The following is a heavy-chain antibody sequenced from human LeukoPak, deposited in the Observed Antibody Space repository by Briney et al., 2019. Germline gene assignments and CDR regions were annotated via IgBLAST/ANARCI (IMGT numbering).Heavy chain of an antibody. D-gene: IGHD3-16*01. CDR3: ARGLHDYVWGSLGY. CDR1: GGSFSGYY. V-gene: IGHV4-34*01. J-gene: IGHJ4*02. Sequence: SESLSLTCAVYGGSFSGYYWSWIPQPPGKGLEWIGEINHSGSTNYNPSLKSRVTISVDTSKNQFSLKLSSVTAADTAVYYCARGLHDYVWGSLGYWGQGTLVTVSS. CDR2: INHSGST.